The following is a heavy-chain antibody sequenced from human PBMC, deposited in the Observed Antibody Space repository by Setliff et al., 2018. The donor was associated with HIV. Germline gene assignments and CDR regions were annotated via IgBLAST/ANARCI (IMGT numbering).Heavy chain of an antibody. J-gene: IGHJ5*02. D-gene: IGHD3-10*01. Sequence: PSETLSLTCTVSGGSISSYYWSWIRQPPGKGLEWIGYIYTSGSTKYNPSLQSRVTMSIDTSKNQFSLKLTSVTAADTAVYYCAGRIDNSGSFPDKNWFDTWGQGSLVTVSS. CDR1: GGSISSYY. V-gene: IGHV4-4*09. CDR2: IYTSGST. CDR3: AGRIDNSGSFPDKNWFDT.